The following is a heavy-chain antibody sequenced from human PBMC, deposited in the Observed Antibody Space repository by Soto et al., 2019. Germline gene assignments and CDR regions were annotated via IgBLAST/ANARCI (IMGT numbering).Heavy chain of an antibody. CDR1: GYTFRNCG. CDR2: ISAYNANA. J-gene: IGHJ4*02. V-gene: IGHV1-18*01. CDR3: ARENRYCDY. Sequence: QIQLLQSGAEVKKPGASVKVTCKASGYTFRNCGISWVRQAPGQGLEWMGWISAYNANANYAQKFQGRLTMTAETAPSTAYMELRSLRSDDTAVYYCARENRYCDYWCQGTLVTVSS.